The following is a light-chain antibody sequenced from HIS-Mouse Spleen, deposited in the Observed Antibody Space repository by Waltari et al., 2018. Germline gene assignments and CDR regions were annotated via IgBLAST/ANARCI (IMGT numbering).Light chain of an antibody. Sequence: SYVLTQPPSGSVAPGQPARITCGGNNLGRKSVHWYQQKPGQAPVLVVYDDSDRPSGIPERFSGSNSGNTATLTISRVEAGDEADYYCQVWDSSSDHVVFGGGTKLTVL. CDR2: DDS. J-gene: IGLJ2*01. CDR3: QVWDSSSDHVV. V-gene: IGLV3-21*02. CDR1: NLGRKS.